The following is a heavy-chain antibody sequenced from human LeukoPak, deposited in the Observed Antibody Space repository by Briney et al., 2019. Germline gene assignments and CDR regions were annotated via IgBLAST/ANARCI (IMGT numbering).Heavy chain of an antibody. CDR1: GFTLSSDG. CDR3: AKPSSSSWGAFDY. D-gene: IGHD6-13*01. V-gene: IGHV3-33*06. CDR2: IWYDGSNK. Sequence: PRRCPRLPCAASGFTLSSDGMHCVRQTPGKRLECVSVIWYDGSNKYYADSVESRFIISRDNSKNTLYLRMNSLRAEDKAAYYCAKPSSSSWGAFDYWGQGTLVTVSS. J-gene: IGHJ4*02.